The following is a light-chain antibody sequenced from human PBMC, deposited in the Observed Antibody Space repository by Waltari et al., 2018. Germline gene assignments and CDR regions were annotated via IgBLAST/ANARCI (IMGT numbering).Light chain of an antibody. CDR1: SADVGHFDY. V-gene: IGLV2-14*03. CDR3: ALYTSRGV. CDR2: AVS. J-gene: IGLJ3*02. Sequence: QSALTQPASVSGSPGQSITISCPGTSADVGHFDYDSWYQQYPGKAPKLMIYAVSNRPSGVSDRFSGSKSGSTASLTISGLQAEDEADYYCALYTSRGVFGGGTKLTVL.